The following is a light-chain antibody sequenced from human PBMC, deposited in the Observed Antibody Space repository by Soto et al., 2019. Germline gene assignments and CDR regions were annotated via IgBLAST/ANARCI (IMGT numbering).Light chain of an antibody. V-gene: IGLV2-11*01. CDR2: DVS. Sequence: QSVLTQPRSVSGTPGQSVTISCTGTSSDVGAYNYVSWYQHHPGKAPKLMIYDVSKRPSGVPARFSGSKSGNTASLTISGLQADDEADYFCCSYAGTYIYVIFGGGTKLTVL. CDR1: SSDVGAYNY. CDR3: CSYAGTYIYVI. J-gene: IGLJ2*01.